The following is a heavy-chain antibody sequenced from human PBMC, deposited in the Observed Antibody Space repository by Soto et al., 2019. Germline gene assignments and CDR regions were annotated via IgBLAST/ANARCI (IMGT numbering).Heavy chain of an antibody. CDR2: INSDGSST. V-gene: IGHV3-74*01. CDR1: GCTFSSYW. Sequence: GGALRLSWAASGCTFSSYWMHWVRQAPGKGLVWVSRINSDGSSTSYADSVKGRFTISRDNAKNTLYLQMNSLRAEDTAVYYCAREDYNHWYYGMDVWGQGTTFTVSS. J-gene: IGHJ6*02. D-gene: IGHD4-4*01. CDR3: AREDYNHWYYGMDV.